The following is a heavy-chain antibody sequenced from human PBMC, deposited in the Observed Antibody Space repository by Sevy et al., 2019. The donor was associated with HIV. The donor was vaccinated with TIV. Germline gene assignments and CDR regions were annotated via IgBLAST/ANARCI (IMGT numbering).Heavy chain of an antibody. V-gene: IGHV1-69*13. CDR3: ARVTRYDFWSGYYVEYYFDY. Sequence: ASVKVSCKASGGTFSSYAISWVRQAPGQGLEWMGGMIPIFGTANYAQKFQGRVTITADESTSTAYMELSSLRSEDTAVYYCARVTRYDFWSGYYVEYYFDYWGQGTLVTVSS. CDR2: MIPIFGTA. D-gene: IGHD3-3*01. CDR1: GGTFSSYA. J-gene: IGHJ4*02.